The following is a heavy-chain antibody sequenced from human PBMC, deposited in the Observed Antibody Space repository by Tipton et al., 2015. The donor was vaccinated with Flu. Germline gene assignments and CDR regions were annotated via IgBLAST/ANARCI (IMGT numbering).Heavy chain of an antibody. CDR3: TRHANYGSGSPYYFDH. Sequence: TLSLTCDVSGYFISSGYDWSWIRQPPGKGLEWIGSIFHSGDTLYNPSLKRRVTVSVDTLKNQFSLKVTSVTAADTALYYCTRHANYGSGSPYYFDHWGQGSLVTVSS. CDR1: GYFISSGYD. V-gene: IGHV4-38-2*01. CDR2: IFHSGDT. J-gene: IGHJ4*02. D-gene: IGHD3-10*01.